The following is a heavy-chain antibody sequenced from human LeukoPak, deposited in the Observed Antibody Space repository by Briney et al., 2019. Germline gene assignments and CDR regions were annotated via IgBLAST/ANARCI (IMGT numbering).Heavy chain of an antibody. CDR2: MNPNSGNT. V-gene: IGHV1-8*01. J-gene: IGHJ5*02. Sequence: ASVKVSCKASGYTFTSYDINWVRQATGQGLEWMGWMNPNSGNTGYAQKFQGRVTMTRNTSISTAHMELSSLRSEDTAVYYCARAYDSSGYYDNWFDPWGQGTLVTVSS. CDR1: GYTFTSYD. CDR3: ARAYDSSGYYDNWFDP. D-gene: IGHD3-22*01.